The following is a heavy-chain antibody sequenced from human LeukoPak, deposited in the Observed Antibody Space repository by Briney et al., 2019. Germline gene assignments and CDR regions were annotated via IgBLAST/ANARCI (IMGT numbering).Heavy chain of an antibody. CDR1: GGSISSSSYY. V-gene: IGHV4-39*07. D-gene: IGHD3-10*01. J-gene: IGHJ6*03. Sequence: SETLSLTCTVSGGSISSSSYYWGWIRQPPGKGLEWIGSIYYSGSTYYNPSLKSRVTISVDTSKNQFSLKLSSVTAADTAVYYCARVMGIGSGSYLPVSHYYYMDVWGKGTTVTVSS. CDR2: IYYSGST. CDR3: ARVMGIGSGSYLPVSHYYYMDV.